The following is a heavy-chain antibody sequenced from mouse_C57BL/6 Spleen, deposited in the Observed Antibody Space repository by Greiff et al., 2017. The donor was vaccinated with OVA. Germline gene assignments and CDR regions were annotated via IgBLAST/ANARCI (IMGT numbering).Heavy chain of an antibody. D-gene: IGHD2-4*01. CDR2: IYPRSGNT. CDR3: ARSGDYDGGYFDV. J-gene: IGHJ1*03. Sequence: LVESGAELARPGASVKLSCKASGYTFTSYGISWVKQRTGQGLEWIGEIYPRSGNTYYNEKFKGKATLTADKSSSTAYMELRSLTSEDSAVYFCARSGDYDGGYFDVWGTGTTVTVSS. CDR1: GYTFTSYG. V-gene: IGHV1-81*01.